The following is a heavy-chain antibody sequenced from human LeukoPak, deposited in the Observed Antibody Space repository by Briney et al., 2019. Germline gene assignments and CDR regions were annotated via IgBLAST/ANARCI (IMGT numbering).Heavy chain of an antibody. J-gene: IGHJ6*02. CDR3: TRDVGDTVYYYYGMDV. D-gene: IGHD1-26*01. V-gene: IGHV4-61*02. CDR1: GGSISRGSYY. Sequence: PSQTLSLTCTVSGGSISRGSYYWSWIRQPAGKGLEWIGRIYTSGSTNYNPSLKSRVTISVDTSKNQFSLKLSSVTAADTAVYYCTRDVGDTVYYYYGMDVWGQGTTVTVSS. CDR2: IYTSGST.